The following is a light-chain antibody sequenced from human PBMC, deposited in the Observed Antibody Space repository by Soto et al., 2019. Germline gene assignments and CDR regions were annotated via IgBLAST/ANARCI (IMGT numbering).Light chain of an antibody. CDR1: QSISSY. CDR3: QQSYSTTIT. J-gene: IGKJ5*01. V-gene: IGKV1-39*01. CDR2: AAY. Sequence: DIPMTQSPSSLSASVGDRVTITCRASQSISSYLNWYQQKPGKAPKLLIYAAYSFQSGVPSSFSGRGSGTDFTRTISSLQTEDCATYYCQQSYSTTITFGQGTRREMK.